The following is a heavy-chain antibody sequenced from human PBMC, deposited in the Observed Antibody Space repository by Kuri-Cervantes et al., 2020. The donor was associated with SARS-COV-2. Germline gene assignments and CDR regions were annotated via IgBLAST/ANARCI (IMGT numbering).Heavy chain of an antibody. CDR2: ISYDGSNK. J-gene: IGHJ4*02. CDR3: ARSRGHSPRGPGAYFDY. V-gene: IGHV3-30*04. CDR1: GFTFNNYA. Sequence: GESLKISCAASGFTFNNYAFHWVRQPPGKGLEWVAFISYDGSNKYYADSVKGRFTISRDNSKNTLYLQMNSLRAEDTAVYYCARSRGHSPRGPGAYFDYWGQETLVIVSS. D-gene: IGHD4-23*01.